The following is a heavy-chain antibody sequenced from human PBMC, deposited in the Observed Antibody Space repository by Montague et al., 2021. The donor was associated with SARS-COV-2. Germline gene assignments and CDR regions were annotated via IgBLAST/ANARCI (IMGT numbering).Heavy chain of an antibody. CDR1: RGSMSGYY. J-gene: IGHJ5*02. CDR2: IHYTGST. D-gene: IGHD4-23*01. V-gene: IGHV4-59*01. CDR3: ARGEITPIPNWFDP. Sequence: SETLSLTCSVSRGSMSGYYWSWVRQSPGKALEWIGHIHYTGSTNYNPSLKSRVTMSVDTSQRQFSLTVTSVTAADTAVYYCARGEITPIPNWFDPWGQGTLVIVSS.